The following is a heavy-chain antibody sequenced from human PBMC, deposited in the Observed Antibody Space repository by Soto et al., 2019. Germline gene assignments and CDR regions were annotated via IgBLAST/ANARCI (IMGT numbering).Heavy chain of an antibody. CDR1: GGSISSGDYY. D-gene: IGHD3-10*01. V-gene: IGHV4-30-4*01. CDR2: IYYSGST. Sequence: SETLSLTCTVSGGSISSGDYYWSWIRQPPGKGLEWIGYIYYSGSTYYNPSLKSRVIISVDTSKNQFSLKLSSVTAADTAVYYCARDGSGSYYKFGYYYYGMDVWGQGTTVTAP. J-gene: IGHJ6*02. CDR3: ARDGSGSYYKFGYYYYGMDV.